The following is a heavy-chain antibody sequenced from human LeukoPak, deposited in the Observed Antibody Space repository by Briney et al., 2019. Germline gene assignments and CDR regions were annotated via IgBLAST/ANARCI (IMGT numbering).Heavy chain of an antibody. V-gene: IGHV3-30*18. D-gene: IGHD4-17*01. CDR1: GFTFSSYG. CDR2: ISYDGSNK. CDR3: AKDWGYGDCPPLVDY. Sequence: GRSLRLSCAASGFTFSSYGMHWVRQAPGKGLEWVAVISYDGSNKYYADSVKGRFTISRDNSKNTLYLQMNRLRAEDTAVYYCAKDWGYGDCPPLVDYWGQGTLVIVSS. J-gene: IGHJ4*02.